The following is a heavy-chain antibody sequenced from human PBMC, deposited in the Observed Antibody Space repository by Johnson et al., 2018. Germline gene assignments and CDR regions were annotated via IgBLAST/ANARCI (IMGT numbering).Heavy chain of an antibody. D-gene: IGHD1-26*01. V-gene: IGHV3-30*18. CDR3: AKEVFSGSYTPHYGMDV. CDR2: ISYDRSNQ. J-gene: IGHJ6*02. Sequence: QVQLVESGGGVVQPGRSLRLSCAASGFTFNSYGMHWVRQAPGKGLEWVALISYDRSNQYYADSVKGRFTISRDTSRNTLYLQMDSLRAEDTAVYYCAKEVFSGSYTPHYGMDVWGQGTTVTVSS. CDR1: GFTFNSYG.